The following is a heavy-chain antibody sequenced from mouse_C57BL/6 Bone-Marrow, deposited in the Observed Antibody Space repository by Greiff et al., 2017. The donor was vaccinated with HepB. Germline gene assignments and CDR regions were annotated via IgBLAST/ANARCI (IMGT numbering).Heavy chain of an antibody. J-gene: IGHJ2*01. CDR1: GFNIKDDY. D-gene: IGHD1-1*02. Sequence: EVQLQQSGAELVRPGASVKLSCTASGFNIKDDYMHWVKQRPEQGLEWIGWIDPENGDTEYASKFQGKATITADTSSNTAYLQLSSLTSEDTAVYYYTTSGGYYLDYWGQGTTLTVSS. CDR3: TTSGGYYLDY. CDR2: IDPENGDT. V-gene: IGHV14-4*01.